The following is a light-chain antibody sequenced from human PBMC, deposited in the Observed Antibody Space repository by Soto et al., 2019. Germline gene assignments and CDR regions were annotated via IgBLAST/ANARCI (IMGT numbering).Light chain of an antibody. J-gene: IGKJ2*01. V-gene: IGKV3-15*01. CDR3: QQYHKWLYT. Sequence: EIVMTQSPATLSVSPGERATLSCRASQSVSGSLAWYQQKPGQAPRLLFYGASTRATGVPARFSGSGSGTEFTLTISSLQSEDFAVYYCQQYHKWLYTFGQGTKLEIK. CDR1: QSVSGS. CDR2: GAS.